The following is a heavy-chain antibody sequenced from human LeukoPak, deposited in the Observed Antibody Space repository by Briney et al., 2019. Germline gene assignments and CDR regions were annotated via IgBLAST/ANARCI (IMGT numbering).Heavy chain of an antibody. CDR1: GYTFTSYD. D-gene: IGHD3/OR15-3a*01. CDR3: ARGRATDYSFDY. CDR2: MNPNSGNT. J-gene: IGHJ4*02. V-gene: IGHV1-8*01. Sequence: ASVKVSCKASGYTFTSYDISWVRQATGQGLEWMGWMNPNSGNTGYAQKFQGRVTMTRNTSISTAYMELSSLRSEDTAVYYCARGRATDYSFDYWGQGTLVTVSS.